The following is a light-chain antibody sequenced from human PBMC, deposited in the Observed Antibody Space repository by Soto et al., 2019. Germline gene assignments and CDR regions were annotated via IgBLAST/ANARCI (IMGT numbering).Light chain of an antibody. Sequence: QSVLTQPPSASGTPGQSVTISCSGGTSNIGSNYVFWYQHLPGTAPKLLICRNNQRPSGVPDRFSGSKSGTSASLTISGLRSADEADYYCAARDDSLNGHVFGTGTKVTVL. CDR1: TSNIGSNY. CDR3: AARDDSLNGHV. J-gene: IGLJ1*01. V-gene: IGLV1-47*01. CDR2: RNN.